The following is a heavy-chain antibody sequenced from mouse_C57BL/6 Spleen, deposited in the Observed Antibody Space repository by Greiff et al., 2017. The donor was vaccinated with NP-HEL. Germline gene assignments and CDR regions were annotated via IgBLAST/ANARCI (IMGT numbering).Heavy chain of an antibody. J-gene: IGHJ3*01. Sequence: QVQLQQPGAELVKPGASVKLSCKASGYTFTSYWMQWVKQRPGQGLEWIGEIDPSDSYTNYNQKFQGKATLTVDTSSSTAYMQLSSLTSEDSAVYYGARKGINYYGPWFAYWGQGTLVTVSA. D-gene: IGHD1-1*01. CDR1: GYTFTSYW. CDR3: ARKGINYYGPWFAY. V-gene: IGHV1-50*01. CDR2: IDPSDSYT.